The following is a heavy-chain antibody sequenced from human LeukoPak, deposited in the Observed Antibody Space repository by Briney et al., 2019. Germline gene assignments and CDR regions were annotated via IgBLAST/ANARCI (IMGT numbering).Heavy chain of an antibody. V-gene: IGHV3-23*01. D-gene: IGHD3-22*01. CDR1: GFTFSSYG. CDR3: ARAPYYYDTSGYRRYYHFDY. Sequence: GGTLRLSCAASGFTFSSYGMSWVRQAPGKGLEWVSVISGSGGSTYYADSVKGRFTISRDNSKNTLYLQMNSLRAEDTAVYYCARAPYYYDTSGYRRYYHFDYWGQGTLVTVSS. J-gene: IGHJ4*02. CDR2: ISGSGGST.